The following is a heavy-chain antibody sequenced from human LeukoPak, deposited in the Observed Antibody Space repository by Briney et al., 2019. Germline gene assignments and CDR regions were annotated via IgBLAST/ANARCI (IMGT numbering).Heavy chain of an antibody. CDR1: GGSISSGSYY. CDR2: IYTSGST. CDR3: ARVSGDHDAFDI. Sequence: SETLSLTYTVSGGSISSGSYYWSWIRQPAGKGLEWIGRIYTSGSTNCNPSLKSRVTISVDTSKNQFSLKLSSVTAADTAVYYCARVSGDHDAFDIWGQGTMVTVSS. D-gene: IGHD4-17*01. V-gene: IGHV4-61*02. J-gene: IGHJ3*02.